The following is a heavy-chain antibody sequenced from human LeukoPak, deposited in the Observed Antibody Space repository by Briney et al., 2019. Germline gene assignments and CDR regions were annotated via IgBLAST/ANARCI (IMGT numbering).Heavy chain of an antibody. CDR1: GGTFSSYA. V-gene: IGHV1-69*13. Sequence: SVKVSCKASGGTFSSYAISWVRQAPGQGLEWMGGIIPIFGTANYAQKFQGRVTITADESTSTAYMELSSLRSEDTAVYYCARRVQLDSEFDYWGQGTLVTASS. CDR3: ARRVQLDSEFDY. D-gene: IGHD5-18*01. CDR2: IIPIFGTA. J-gene: IGHJ4*02.